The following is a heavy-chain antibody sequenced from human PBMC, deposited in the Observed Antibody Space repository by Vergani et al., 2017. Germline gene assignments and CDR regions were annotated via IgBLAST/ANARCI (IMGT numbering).Heavy chain of an antibody. CDR1: GYSVSSNSAA. CDR2: TYYRSKWFN. J-gene: IGHJ3*02. D-gene: IGHD6-19*01. Sequence: QVQLQQSGPGLVKPSQTLSLTCAISGYSVSSNSAAWNWIRQSPSRGLEWLGRTYYRSKWFNDYALSVKSLITINPDTSKNQFSLQLNSVTPEDTVVYFCARAGSGWTNNAFDIWGQGTMVTVSS. CDR3: ARAGSGWTNNAFDI. V-gene: IGHV6-1*01.